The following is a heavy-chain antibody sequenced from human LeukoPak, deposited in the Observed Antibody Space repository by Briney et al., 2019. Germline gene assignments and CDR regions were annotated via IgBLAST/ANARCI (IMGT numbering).Heavy chain of an antibody. J-gene: IGHJ6*03. CDR2: INHSGST. CDR1: GFSFSGYY. CDR3: ASVRKGYCSSTSCYAKGYYYYYMDV. V-gene: IGHV4-34*01. Sequence: SETLSLTCAGYGFSFSGYYWSWLRQPPEKGLEWIGEINHSGSTNYNPSLKSRVTISVDTSKNQFSLKLSSVTAADTAVYYCASVRKGYCSSTSCYAKGYYYYYMDVWGKRTTVTISS. D-gene: IGHD2-2*01.